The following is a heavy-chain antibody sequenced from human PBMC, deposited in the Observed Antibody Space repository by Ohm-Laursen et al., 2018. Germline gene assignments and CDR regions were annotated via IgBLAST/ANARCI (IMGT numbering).Heavy chain of an antibody. CDR1: GGSISSGGYY. V-gene: IGHV4-31*03. J-gene: IGHJ3*02. Sequence: SQTLSLTCTVSGGSISSGGYYWSWIRQHPGKGLEWIGYIYYSGSTYYNPSLKSRVTISVDTSKNQFSLKLSSVTAADTAVYYCAITVATTLGEVAFDIWGQGTMATVSS. D-gene: IGHD3-16*01. CDR3: AITVATTLGEVAFDI. CDR2: IYYSGST.